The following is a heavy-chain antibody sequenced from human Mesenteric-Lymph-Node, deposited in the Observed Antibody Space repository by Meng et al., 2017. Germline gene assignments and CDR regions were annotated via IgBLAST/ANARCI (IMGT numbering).Heavy chain of an antibody. V-gene: IGHV4-39*01. D-gene: IGHD1-14*01. J-gene: IGHJ4*02. Sequence: PASGPGLVKPSQTLSLTCTVSGGSISSSSYYWAWIRQPPGEGLEWIGSVVYSGTTYYTSSLKSRVSISVDTSKNQFSLKLSSVTAADTAVYYCARHHHSPTFDYWGQGTLVTVSS. CDR3: ARHHHSPTFDY. CDR2: VVYSGTT. CDR1: GGSISSSSYY.